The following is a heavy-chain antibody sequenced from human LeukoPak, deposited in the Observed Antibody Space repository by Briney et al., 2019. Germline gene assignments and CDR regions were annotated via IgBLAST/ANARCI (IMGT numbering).Heavy chain of an antibody. V-gene: IGHV1-69*06. Sequence: GASVKVSCKASGGTFSNYAITWVRQAPGQGLEWMGGIIPIFGTANYAQKFRGRVTITADKSTRTAYMDLGSLRSDDTAVYYCARGIFGVVIYYYYYMDVWGKGTTVTVSS. CDR3: ARGIFGVVIYYYYYMDV. D-gene: IGHD3-3*01. CDR2: IIPIFGTA. CDR1: GGTFSNYA. J-gene: IGHJ6*03.